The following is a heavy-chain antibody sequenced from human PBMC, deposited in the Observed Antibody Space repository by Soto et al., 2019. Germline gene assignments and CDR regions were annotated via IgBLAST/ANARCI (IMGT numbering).Heavy chain of an antibody. CDR2: INWNGYST. V-gene: IGHV3-20*04. CDR1: GFSFDDSG. D-gene: IGHD3-10*01. J-gene: IGHJ4*02. CDR3: ARDGYGSGSHFDS. Sequence: DVQLVESGGGVVRPGGSLRLSCAASGFSFDDSGFNWVRQAPGKGLEWVSFINWNGYSTGYADSVKGRFTISRDNAKNSLFLQMNSLRVEDTAFYYCARDGYGSGSHFDSWGQGTLVTVSS.